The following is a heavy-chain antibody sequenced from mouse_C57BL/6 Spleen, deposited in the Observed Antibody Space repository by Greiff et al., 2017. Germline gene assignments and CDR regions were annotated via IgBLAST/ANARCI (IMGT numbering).Heavy chain of an antibody. J-gene: IGHJ4*01. CDR1: GYAFTNYL. CDR2: INPGSGGT. Sequence: QVQLQQSGAELVRPGTSVKVSCKASGYAFTNYLIEWVKQRPGQGLEWIGVINPGSGGTNYNEKFKGKATLTTDKSSSTAYMQLSSLTSEDSAVYFCARWAGAMDYWGQGTSVTVSS. V-gene: IGHV1-54*01. CDR3: ARWAGAMDY.